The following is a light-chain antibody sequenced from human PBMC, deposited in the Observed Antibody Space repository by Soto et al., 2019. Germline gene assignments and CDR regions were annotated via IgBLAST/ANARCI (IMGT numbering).Light chain of an antibody. CDR1: SSDVGGYNY. J-gene: IGLJ1*01. CDR3: SSYTTSTTLLV. CDR2: EVT. Sequence: QSALTQPASVSGSPGQSITIFCGSTSSDVGGYNYVSWYQQHPDTAPKLLIYEVTIRPSGISDRFSGSKSGNTASLTISGLQAEDEADYYCSSYTTSTTLLVFGTGTKLTVL. V-gene: IGLV2-14*01.